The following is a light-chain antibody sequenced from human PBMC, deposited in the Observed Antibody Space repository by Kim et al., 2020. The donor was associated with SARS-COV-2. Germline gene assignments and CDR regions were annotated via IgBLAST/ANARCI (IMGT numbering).Light chain of an antibody. CDR1: KLGDEY. CDR3: QAWDSSTAV. Sequence: VSPGQTASVTCAGDKLGDEYACWYQQKPGQSPVLVIYQDSKRPSGIPERFSGSNSGNTATLTISGTQAMDEADYYCQAWDSSTAVFGGGTQLTVL. CDR2: QDS. J-gene: IGLJ2*01. V-gene: IGLV3-1*01.